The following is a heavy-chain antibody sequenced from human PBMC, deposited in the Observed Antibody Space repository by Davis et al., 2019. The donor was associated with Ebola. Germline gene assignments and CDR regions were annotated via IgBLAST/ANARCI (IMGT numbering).Heavy chain of an antibody. V-gene: IGHV3-21*01. J-gene: IGHJ6*02. CDR2: ISSSSSYI. CDR3: ARGQYSPPPDV. Sequence: GESLKISCAASGFTFSSYSMNWVRQAPGKGLEWVSSISSSSSYIYYADSVKGRFTISRDNAKNSLYLQMNSLRAEDTAVYYCARGQYSPPPDVWGHGTPVTVSS. D-gene: IGHD2-21*01. CDR1: GFTFSSYS.